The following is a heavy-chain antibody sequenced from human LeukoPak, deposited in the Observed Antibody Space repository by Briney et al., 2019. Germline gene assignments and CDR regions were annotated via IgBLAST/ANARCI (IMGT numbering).Heavy chain of an antibody. V-gene: IGHV1-69*05. Sequence: ASVKVSCKASGGTFSSYAISWVRQAPGQGLEWMGRIIPIFGTANYAQKLQGRVTMTTDTSTSTAYMELRSLRSDDTAVYYCARVYDYVWGSPFDYWGQGTLVTVSS. J-gene: IGHJ4*02. CDR3: ARVYDYVWGSPFDY. D-gene: IGHD3-16*01. CDR2: IIPIFGTA. CDR1: GGTFSSYA.